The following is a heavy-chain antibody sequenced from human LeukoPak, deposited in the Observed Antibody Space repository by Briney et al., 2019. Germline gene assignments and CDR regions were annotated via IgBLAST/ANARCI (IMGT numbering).Heavy chain of an antibody. CDR2: ITWNDGST. J-gene: IGHJ1*01. Sequence: GGSLRLSCATSGFTIHDYNMHWVRQAPGKSLEWVSHITWNDGSTYYADSVKGRFTISRDNSNNSLYLRMNSLRTDDTALYYCVRDRERGGNGPIRHWGQGTLVTVSS. D-gene: IGHD4-23*01. V-gene: IGHV3-43*01. CDR3: VRDRERGGNGPIRH. CDR1: GFTIHDYN.